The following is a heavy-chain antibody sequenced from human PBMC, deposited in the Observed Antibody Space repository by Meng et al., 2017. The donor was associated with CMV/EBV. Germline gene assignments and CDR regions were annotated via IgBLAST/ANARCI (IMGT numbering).Heavy chain of an antibody. CDR3: ARDGLEGPIWSGPYYYYRMDV. D-gene: IGHD3-3*01. CDR1: GFTFSSYW. J-gene: IGHJ6*02. CDR2: ITSDGSST. Sequence: GGSLRLSCAASGFTFSSYWMHWVRQAPGKGLVWVSRITSDGSSTSYADSVKGRFTISRDNAKNTLYLQMNSLRAEDTAVYYCARDGLEGPIWSGPYYYYRMDVWGQGTTVTVSS. V-gene: IGHV3-74*01.